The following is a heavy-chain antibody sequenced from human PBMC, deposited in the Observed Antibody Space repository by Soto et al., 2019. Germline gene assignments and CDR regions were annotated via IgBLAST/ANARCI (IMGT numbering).Heavy chain of an antibody. CDR2: FDPEDGET. CDR3: ATWAYQNYYYYMDV. CDR1: GYTLTELS. J-gene: IGHJ6*03. V-gene: IGHV1-24*01. Sequence: GASVKVSCKVSGYTLTELSMHWVRQAPGKGLEWMGGFDPEDGETIYAQKFQGRVTMTEDTSTDTAYMELSSLRSEDTAVYYCATWAYQNYYYYMDVWGKGTTVTVSS.